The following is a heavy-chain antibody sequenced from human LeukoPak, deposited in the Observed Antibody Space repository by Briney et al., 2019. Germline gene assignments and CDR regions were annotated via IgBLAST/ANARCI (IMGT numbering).Heavy chain of an antibody. CDR1: GGSISSYY. CDR2: IYYSGTT. V-gene: IGHV4-59*12. J-gene: IGHJ4*02. D-gene: IGHD2-21*01. Sequence: SETLSLTCTVSGGSISSYYWSWIRQPPGKGLEWIGYIYYSGTTNYNPSLKSRVTISVDTSKNQFSLKLSSVTAADTAVYYCARVVGVFDYWGQGTLVTVSS. CDR3: ARVVGVFDY.